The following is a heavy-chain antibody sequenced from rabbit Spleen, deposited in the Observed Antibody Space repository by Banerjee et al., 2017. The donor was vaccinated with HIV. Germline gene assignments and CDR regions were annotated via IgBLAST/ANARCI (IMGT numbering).Heavy chain of an antibody. Sequence: QEQLEESGGDLVKPEGSLTLTCTASGFSFSGSYYMCWVRQAPGKGLEWIACIYVGSGSAYYASWAKGRFTVSKTSSTTVTLQMTSLTAADTATYFCARDNGSRYYVLWGPGTLVTVS. V-gene: IGHV1S45*01. D-gene: IGHD8-1*01. J-gene: IGHJ4*01. CDR2: IYVGSGSA. CDR3: ARDNGSRYYVL. CDR1: GFSFSGSYY.